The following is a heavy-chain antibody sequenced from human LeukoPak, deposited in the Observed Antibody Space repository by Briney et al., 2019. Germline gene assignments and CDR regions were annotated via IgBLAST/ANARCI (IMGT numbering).Heavy chain of an antibody. CDR1: VFTFSSYW. CDR3: ARPSYYALASYNRLFDY. D-gene: IGHD3-10*01. J-gene: IGHJ4*02. Sequence: GGSLRLSCAASVFTFSSYWMSWVRHAPVKGLEGVANIKQGGSEKYYVDYVKGRFTISRDTAKNSLYLQMNSLRAEDTAVYYCARPSYYALASYNRLFDYWGQGTLVTVSS. CDR2: IKQGGSEK. V-gene: IGHV3-7*04.